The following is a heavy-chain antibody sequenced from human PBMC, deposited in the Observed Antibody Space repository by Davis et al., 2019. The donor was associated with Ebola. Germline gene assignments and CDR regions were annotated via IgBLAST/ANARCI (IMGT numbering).Heavy chain of an antibody. Sequence: PGGSLRLSCVASGFAFSAYSLNWIRQAPGKGLEWVSYISSSSSYTNYADSVKGRFTISRDNAKNTLYLQMNSLRAEDTAVYYCAKNVDIVAIRWSYFDYWGQGTLVTVSS. CDR2: ISSSSSYT. J-gene: IGHJ4*02. D-gene: IGHD5-12*01. CDR3: AKNVDIVAIRWSYFDY. CDR1: GFAFSAYS. V-gene: IGHV3-11*03.